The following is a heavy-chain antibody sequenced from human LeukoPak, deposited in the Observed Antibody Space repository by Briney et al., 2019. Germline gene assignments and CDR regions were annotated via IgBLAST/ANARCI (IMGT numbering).Heavy chain of an antibody. V-gene: IGHV3-7*01. CDR1: GFTFSSYW. D-gene: IGHD2-15*01. Sequence: GGSLRLSCAASGFTFSSYWMSLVRQAPGKGLEWVANIKQDGSEKYYVDSVKGRFTISRDNAKNSLYLQMNSLRAEDTAVYYCARDIVVVVAATQIYYYYGMDVWGQGTTVTVSS. CDR2: IKQDGSEK. CDR3: ARDIVVVVAATQIYYYYGMDV. J-gene: IGHJ6*02.